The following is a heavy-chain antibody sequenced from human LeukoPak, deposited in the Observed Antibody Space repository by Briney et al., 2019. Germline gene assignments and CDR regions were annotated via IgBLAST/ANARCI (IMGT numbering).Heavy chain of an antibody. CDR3: AKSLRGYSGYDNFDY. J-gene: IGHJ4*02. V-gene: IGHV3-30*02. Sequence: AGGSLRLSCAASGFTFSSFGMHWVRQAPGKGLEWVTFIRYDGSNEYYADSVKGRFTNSRDNAKNSLYLQMNSLRAEDTAVYYCAKSLRGYSGYDNFDYWGQGTLVTVSS. D-gene: IGHD5-12*01. CDR2: IRYDGSNE. CDR1: GFTFSSFG.